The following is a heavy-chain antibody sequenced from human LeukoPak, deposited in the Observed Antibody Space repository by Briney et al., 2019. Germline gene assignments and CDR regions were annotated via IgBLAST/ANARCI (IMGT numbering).Heavy chain of an antibody. J-gene: IGHJ4*02. CDR1: GFTFSSYA. CDR3: AQGYYDYVWGSYYFDY. Sequence: GGSLRLSCAASGFTFSSYAMSWVRQAPGKGLEWVSAISGRGGSTYYADSVKGRFTVSRDNSKNTLYLQMNSLRAEDTAVYYCAQGYYDYVWGSYYFDYWGQGTLVTVSS. V-gene: IGHV3-23*01. CDR2: ISGRGGST. D-gene: IGHD3-16*01.